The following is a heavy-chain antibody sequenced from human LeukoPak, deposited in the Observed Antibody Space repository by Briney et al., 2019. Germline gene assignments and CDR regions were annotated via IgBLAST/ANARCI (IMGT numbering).Heavy chain of an antibody. D-gene: IGHD3-3*01. CDR1: VGSFSSYA. CDR3: ARELGVLPFLEWFPYYFDY. J-gene: IGHJ4*02. CDR2: IIPIFGTA. Sequence: SVKVSFKCSVGSFSSYAISWVRQSPGQGLEWMGRIIPIFGTANYSQEFQGRVTITADKSTSTAYMELSSLRSEDTAVYYCARELGVLPFLEWFPYYFDYWGQGTLVTVSS. V-gene: IGHV1-69*06.